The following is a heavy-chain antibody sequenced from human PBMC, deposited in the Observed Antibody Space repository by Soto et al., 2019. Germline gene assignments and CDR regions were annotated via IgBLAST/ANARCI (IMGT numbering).Heavy chain of an antibody. V-gene: IGHV3-74*01. CDR3: VCFECGRTAVVTAMEANGY. J-gene: IGHJ4*02. D-gene: IGHD2-21*02. CDR1: GFTSSNYW. CDR2: VNSDESST. Sequence: GPLRLPCSASGFTSSNYWIHEVRQGPGKGLVWVSRVNSDESSTSYADSVKGRFTISRDNAKNTLYLQMSSLRFEDTALYYCVCFECGRTAVVTAMEANGYWGQGTLVTVSS.